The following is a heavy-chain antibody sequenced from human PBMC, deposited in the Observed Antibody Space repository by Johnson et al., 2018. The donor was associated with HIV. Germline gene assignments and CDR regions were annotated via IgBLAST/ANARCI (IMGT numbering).Heavy chain of an antibody. V-gene: IGHV3-30*14. CDR1: GFTFSSYA. D-gene: IGHD6-13*01. CDR3: ARRSSSWDAFDI. Sequence: VQLVESGGGVVQPGRSLRLSCAASGFTFSSYAMHWVRQAPGKGLEWVAVISYDGSNKYYADSVKGRFTISRDNSKNTLYLQMNSLRAGDTAVYYCARRSSSWDAFDIWGQGTMVTVSS. J-gene: IGHJ3*02. CDR2: ISYDGSNK.